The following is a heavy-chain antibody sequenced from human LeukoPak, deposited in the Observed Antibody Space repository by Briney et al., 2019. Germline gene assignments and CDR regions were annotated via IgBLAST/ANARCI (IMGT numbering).Heavy chain of an antibody. Sequence: GGSLRLSCAASGFIFSSYSIHWVRQAPGKGLEYVSAINENGGDTYYANSVKGRFTISRDNSKNTLYLQMNNLRADDTAVYYCARGYSSSSYWLDPWGQGTLVTVSS. CDR1: GFIFSSYS. V-gene: IGHV3-64*01. CDR2: INENGGDT. D-gene: IGHD6-13*01. J-gene: IGHJ5*02. CDR3: ARGYSSSSYWLDP.